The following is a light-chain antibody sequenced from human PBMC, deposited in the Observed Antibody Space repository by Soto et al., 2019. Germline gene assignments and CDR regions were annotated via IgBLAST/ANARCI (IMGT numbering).Light chain of an antibody. J-gene: IGKJ5*01. CDR1: LNVNSY. CDR3: QQRQYWPPIT. CDR2: DAS. Sequence: EIVLTQSPGILSLSPGERSTLSCRASLNVNSYLAWYQQKPGQAPRLXXYDASNRAAGIPARFSGSVSGTDFTLTISSLEPEDFAIYYCQQRQYWPPITFGQGTRLEIK. V-gene: IGKV3-11*01.